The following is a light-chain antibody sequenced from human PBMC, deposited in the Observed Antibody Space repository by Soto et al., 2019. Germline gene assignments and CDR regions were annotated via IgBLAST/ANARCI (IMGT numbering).Light chain of an antibody. Sequence: QSVLIQPPSVSGSPGQSVTISCTGTSSDVGSYDYVSWYQQHPGTVPKPMIYNVNTRPSGVPDRFSGSKSGNTASMTISGLQAEDEADYYCCSYAGSSTVVFGGGTKLTVL. J-gene: IGLJ2*01. CDR1: SSDVGSYDY. CDR2: NVN. CDR3: CSYAGSSTVV. V-gene: IGLV2-11*01.